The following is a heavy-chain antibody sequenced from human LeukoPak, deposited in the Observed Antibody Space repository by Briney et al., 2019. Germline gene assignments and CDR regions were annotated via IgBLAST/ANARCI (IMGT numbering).Heavy chain of an antibody. Sequence: SETLSLTCSVAGGSISSYYWSWIRQSPGKGQEWIGYIYYSGSTNYNPSLKSRVIISIDTSKNQFSLKLSSVTAADTAVYYCAREQVMYYDVLTGYSRPYNWFDPWGQGTLVTVSS. CDR1: GGSISSYY. CDR2: IYYSGST. J-gene: IGHJ5*02. CDR3: AREQVMYYDVLTGYSRPYNWFDP. D-gene: IGHD3-9*01. V-gene: IGHV4-59*01.